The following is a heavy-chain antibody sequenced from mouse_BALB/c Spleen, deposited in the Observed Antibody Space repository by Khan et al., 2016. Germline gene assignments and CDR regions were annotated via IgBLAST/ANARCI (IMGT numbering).Heavy chain of an antibody. CDR3: ASGHYYGYWYFDV. CDR2: ISYSGST. J-gene: IGHJ1*01. Sequence: EVQLQESGPGLVKPSQSLSLTCTVTGYSITSDYAWNWIRQFPGNKLEWMGYISYSGSTSYNPSLKSRISITRDTSKNQFFLQLNSVTTEDTATXDCASGHYYGYWYFDVWGAGTTVTVSS. V-gene: IGHV3-2*02. CDR1: GYSITSDYA. D-gene: IGHD1-2*01.